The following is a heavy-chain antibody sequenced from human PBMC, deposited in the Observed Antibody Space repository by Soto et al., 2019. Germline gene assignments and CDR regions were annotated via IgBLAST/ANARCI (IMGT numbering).Heavy chain of an antibody. V-gene: IGHV3-49*04. J-gene: IGHJ4*02. CDR1: GFTFGDYS. CDR2: IRSKAYGGTT. Sequence: AGGSLRLSCTASGFTFGDYSMSWVRHAPGKGLEWVGFIRSKAYGGTTEYAASVKGRFTISRDDSKSIAYLQMNSLKTEDTAVYYCTRAGYYYDSSGYYLSSHYFDYWGQGTLVTVSS. CDR3: TRAGYYYDSSGYYLSSHYFDY. D-gene: IGHD3-22*01.